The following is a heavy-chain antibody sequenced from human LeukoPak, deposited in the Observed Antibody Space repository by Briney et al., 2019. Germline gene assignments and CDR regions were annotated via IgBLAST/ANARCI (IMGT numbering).Heavy chain of an antibody. CDR3: ARDVGRYIPCDY. CDR1: GFTFSGYS. J-gene: IGHJ4*02. V-gene: IGHV3-21*01. D-gene: IGHD1-26*01. Sequence: PGGSLRLSCAASGFTFSGYSMNWVRQAPGKGLEWVSSISSSSSYIYYADSVKGRFTISRDNAKNSLYLQMNSLRAEDTAVYYCARDVGRYIPCDYWGQGTLVTVSS. CDR2: ISSSSSYI.